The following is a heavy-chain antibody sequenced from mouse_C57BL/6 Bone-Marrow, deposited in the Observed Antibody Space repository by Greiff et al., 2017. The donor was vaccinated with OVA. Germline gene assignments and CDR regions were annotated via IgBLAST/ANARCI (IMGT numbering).Heavy chain of an antibody. J-gene: IGHJ4*01. CDR3: ARDDGYYVGYAMDY. D-gene: IGHD2-3*01. CDR1: GYTFTDYY. CDR2: IFPGSGST. V-gene: IGHV1-75*01. Sequence: VQVVESGPELVKPGASVKISCKASGYTFTDYYINWVKQRPGQGLEWIGWIFPGSGSTYYNEKFKGKATLTVDKSSSTAYMLLSSLTSEDSAVYFCARDDGYYVGYAMDYWGQGTSVTVSS.